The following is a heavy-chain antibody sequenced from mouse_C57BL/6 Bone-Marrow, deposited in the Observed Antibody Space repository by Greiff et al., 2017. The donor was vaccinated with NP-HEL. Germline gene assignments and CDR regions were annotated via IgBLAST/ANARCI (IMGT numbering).Heavy chain of an antibody. CDR3: TKRDDYGGYYAMDD. CDR2: IDPETGGT. Sequence: QVQLQQSGAELVRPGASVTLSCKASGYTFTDYEMHWVKQTPVHGLEWIGAIDPETGGTAYNQKFKGKAILTADKSSSTAYMELRSLTSEDSAVYYCTKRDDYGGYYAMDDWGQGTSVTVSS. J-gene: IGHJ4*01. CDR1: GYTFTDYE. V-gene: IGHV1-15*01. D-gene: IGHD2-4*01.